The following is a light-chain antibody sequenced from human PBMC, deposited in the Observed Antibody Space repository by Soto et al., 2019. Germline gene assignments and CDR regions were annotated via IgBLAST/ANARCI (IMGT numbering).Light chain of an antibody. CDR3: SSYTSSSTLRV. V-gene: IGLV2-14*01. J-gene: IGLJ1*01. Sequence: QSALAQPPSASGSPGQSITISCTGTSSDVGGYNYVSWYQQHLGKAPKLMIYEVSNRPSGVSNRFSGSKSGNTASLTISGLQAEDEADYYCSSYTSSSTLRVFGTGTKVTVL. CDR1: SSDVGGYNY. CDR2: EVS.